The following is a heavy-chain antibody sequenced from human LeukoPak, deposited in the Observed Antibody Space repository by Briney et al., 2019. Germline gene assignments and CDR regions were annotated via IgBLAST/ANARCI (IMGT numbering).Heavy chain of an antibody. CDR1: GYTFTGYY. D-gene: IGHD6-6*01. J-gene: IGHJ4*02. Sequence: ASVKVSCKASGYTFTGYYMHWVRQAPGQGLEWMGIINPSGGSTSYAQKFQGRVTMTEDTSTDTAYMELSSLRSEDTAVYYCATGSSSPLDFDYWGQGTLVTVSS. CDR2: INPSGGST. V-gene: IGHV1-46*01. CDR3: ATGSSSPLDFDY.